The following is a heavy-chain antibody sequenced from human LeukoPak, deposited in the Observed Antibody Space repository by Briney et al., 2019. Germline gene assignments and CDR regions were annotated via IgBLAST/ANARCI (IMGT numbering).Heavy chain of an antibody. Sequence: GGSLRLSCAASGFTFSDYYMSWIRQAPGKGLEGVSYISSSGSTIYYADSVKGRFTISRDNAKNSLYLQMNSLRAEDTAVYYCARGQQQLPVRFDPWGQGTLVTVSS. CDR2: ISSSGSTI. CDR3: ARGQQQLPVRFDP. CDR1: GFTFSDYY. V-gene: IGHV3-11*01. D-gene: IGHD6-13*01. J-gene: IGHJ5*02.